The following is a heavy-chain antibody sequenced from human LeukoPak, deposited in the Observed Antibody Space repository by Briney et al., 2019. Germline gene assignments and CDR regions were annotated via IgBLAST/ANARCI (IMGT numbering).Heavy chain of an antibody. CDR1: AGSLSGYY. CDR3: ARDFCSGGSCYSYFHY. D-gene: IGHD2-15*01. J-gene: IGHJ4*02. Sequence: SETLSLTCAVYAGSLSGYYWTWIRQPPGKGLEWIGEVNYSGGTNYNPSLQSRVTISLDTSKNQFSLRLSSVTAADTAVYYCARDFCSGGSCYSYFHYWGQGTLVTVSS. CDR2: VNYSGGT. V-gene: IGHV4-34*01.